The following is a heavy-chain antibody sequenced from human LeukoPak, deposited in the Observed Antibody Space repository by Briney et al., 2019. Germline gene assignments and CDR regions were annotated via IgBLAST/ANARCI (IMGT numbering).Heavy chain of an antibody. Sequence: VGSLRLSCAASGFTFTNAWMSWVRQAPGKGLELVGRIKSKTDGGTTDYAAPVKGRFTISRDDSRNTLYLQMNSVQSEDTGVYYCAKPRPRTQLAVYDAFDMWGQGTLVIVSS. CDR2: IKSKTDGGTT. CDR1: GFTFTNAW. V-gene: IGHV3-15*05. J-gene: IGHJ3*02. CDR3: AKPRPRTQLAVYDAFDM. D-gene: IGHD1-1*01.